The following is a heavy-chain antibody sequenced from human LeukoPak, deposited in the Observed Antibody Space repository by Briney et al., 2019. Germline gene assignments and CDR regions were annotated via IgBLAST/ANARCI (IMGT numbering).Heavy chain of an antibody. CDR1: GFTFSSYG. CDR3: ASQIGVAYPDY. D-gene: IGHD3-3*01. V-gene: IGHV3-30*19. CDR2: IWYDGSNK. J-gene: IGHJ4*02. Sequence: TGRSLRLSCAASGFTFSSYGMHWVRQAPGKGLEWVAVIWYDGSNKYYADSVKGRFTISRDNSKNTLYLQMNSLRAEDTAVYYCASQIGVAYPDYWGQGTLVTVSS.